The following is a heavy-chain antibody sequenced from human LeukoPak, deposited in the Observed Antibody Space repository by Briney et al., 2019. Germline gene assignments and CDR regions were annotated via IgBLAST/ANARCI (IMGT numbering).Heavy chain of an antibody. CDR2: INHSGRT. J-gene: IGHJ4*02. Sequence: SETLSLTCAVYGGSFSGYYWRWVRQPPGKGLGWIGEINHSGRTNYNPSLKSRVTISVDTSKNQLSLKLSSVTAADTAVYYCARGTGSDYYDSSGYSPFDYWGQGTLVTVSS. CDR3: ARGTGSDYYDSSGYSPFDY. CDR1: GGSFSGYY. V-gene: IGHV4-34*01. D-gene: IGHD3-22*01.